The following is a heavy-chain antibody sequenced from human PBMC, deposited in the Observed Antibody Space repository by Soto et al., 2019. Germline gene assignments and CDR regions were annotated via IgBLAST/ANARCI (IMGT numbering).Heavy chain of an antibody. CDR1: SFSLDEYA. Sequence: GGSLRLSCTASSFSLDEYAMHWVRQAPGKGLEWVSVIYTGGYTYYADSVKGRFTISRDNSKNTLSLQMNSLRAEDTAVYFCARGRIAVAGHYSFDLWGQGTLVTVSS. CDR3: ARGRIAVAGHYSFDL. CDR2: IYTGGYT. D-gene: IGHD6-19*01. J-gene: IGHJ4*02. V-gene: IGHV3-53*01.